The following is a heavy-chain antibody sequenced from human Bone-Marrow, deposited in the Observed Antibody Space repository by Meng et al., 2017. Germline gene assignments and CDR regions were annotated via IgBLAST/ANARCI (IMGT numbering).Heavy chain of an antibody. Sequence: GESLKISCAASGFTFSSYWMHWVRQSPGKGLVWVSRIITDGSSTIYADSVKGRFTISRDNAKNTLYLQMNSLRVEDTAVYYCVRLKGYCRDGTCPYDYWGQGAPVTVSS. CDR3: VRLKGYCRDGTCPYDY. J-gene: IGHJ4*02. CDR1: GFTFSSYW. V-gene: IGHV3-74*01. D-gene: IGHD2-15*01. CDR2: IITDGSST.